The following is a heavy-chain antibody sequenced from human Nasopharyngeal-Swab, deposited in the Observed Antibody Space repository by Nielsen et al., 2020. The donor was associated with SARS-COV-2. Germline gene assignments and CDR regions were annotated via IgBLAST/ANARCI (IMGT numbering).Heavy chain of an antibody. CDR2: IYYSGST. J-gene: IGHJ6*03. Sequence: WIRQPPGKGLEWIGYIYYSGSTNYNPPLKSRVNISVDRSKTQFYLKLNSVTAADTAVYFCARDPGTLYYYYYMDVWGKGTTVTVSS. V-gene: IGHV4-59*01. CDR3: ARDPGTLYYYYYMDV.